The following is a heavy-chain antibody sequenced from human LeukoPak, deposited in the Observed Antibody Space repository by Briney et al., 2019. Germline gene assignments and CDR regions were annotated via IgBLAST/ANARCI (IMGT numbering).Heavy chain of an antibody. V-gene: IGHV1-18*01. CDR1: GYTFTTFG. CDR2: ISPYNGNT. D-gene: IGHD5-18*01. J-gene: IGHJ4*02. Sequence: GASVKVSCKTSGYTFTTFGINWVRQAPGQGLEWMGWISPYNGNTNYAQKLQGRVTMTTDTSTNTAYMELRSLRSDDTAVYYCARAKGRAYSYGYVDYWGQGTLVTVS. CDR3: ARAKGRAYSYGYVDY.